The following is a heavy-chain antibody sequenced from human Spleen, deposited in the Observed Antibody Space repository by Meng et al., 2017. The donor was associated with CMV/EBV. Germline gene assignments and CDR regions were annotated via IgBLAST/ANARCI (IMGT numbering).Heavy chain of an antibody. V-gene: IGHV1-69*08. CDR2: IVPLLRTP. D-gene: IGHD4-11*01. J-gene: IGHJ5*02. CDR1: GGNFNSYN. Sequence: SVKVSCKAYGGNFNSYNFIWVRQAPGQGLEWVGRIVPLLRTPIFAQSFQGRVTITADRSSSTTYMELSRLRSEDTAVYYCASATYMTTQQGWVDTWGQGTLVTVSS. CDR3: ASATYMTTQQGWVDT.